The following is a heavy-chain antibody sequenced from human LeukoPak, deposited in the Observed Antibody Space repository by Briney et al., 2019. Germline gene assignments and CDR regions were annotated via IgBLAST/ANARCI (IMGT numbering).Heavy chain of an antibody. CDR1: GYSFTSYW. D-gene: IGHD2-21*02. J-gene: IGHJ3*02. Sequence: GESLKISWKGSGYSFTSYWIGWVRQMPGKGLEWMGIIYPGDSDTRYSPSFQGQVTISADKSISTAYLQWSSLKASDTAMYYCARCGGDCQKYDAFDIWGQGTMVTVSS. CDR3: ARCGGDCQKYDAFDI. V-gene: IGHV5-51*01. CDR2: IYPGDSDT.